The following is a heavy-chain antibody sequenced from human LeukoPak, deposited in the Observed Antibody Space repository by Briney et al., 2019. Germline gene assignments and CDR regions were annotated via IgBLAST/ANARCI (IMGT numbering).Heavy chain of an antibody. D-gene: IGHD5-18*01. J-gene: IGHJ4*02. CDR2: IYGGGST. Sequence: GGSLRLSCAASGFTVSNNYMSWVRQAPGKGLEWVSVIYGGGSTYYADSVKGRFTISRDDSKNTLYLQMNSLRADDTAVYYCARDLGQLWLEWGKGTLVTVSS. CDR3: ARDLGQLWLE. V-gene: IGHV3-66*01. CDR1: GFTVSNNY.